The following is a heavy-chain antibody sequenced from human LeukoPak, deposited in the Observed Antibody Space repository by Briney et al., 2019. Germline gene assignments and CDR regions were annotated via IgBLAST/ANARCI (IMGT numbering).Heavy chain of an antibody. D-gene: IGHD4-17*01. CDR1: GFTVSSNY. V-gene: IGHV3-66*01. CDR3: ARGVPYGDRGG. J-gene: IGHJ4*02. Sequence: QPGGSLRLSCAASGFTVSSNYMSWVRQAPGKGLEWVSVIYSGGSTYYTDSVKGRFTISRDNSKDTLYLQMNSLRAEDTAVYYCARGVPYGDRGGWGQGTLVTVSS. CDR2: IYSGGST.